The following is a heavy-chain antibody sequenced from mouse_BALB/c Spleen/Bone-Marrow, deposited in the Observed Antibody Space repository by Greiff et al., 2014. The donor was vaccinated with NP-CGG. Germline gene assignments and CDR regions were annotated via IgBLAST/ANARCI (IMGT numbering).Heavy chain of an antibody. D-gene: IGHD2-4*01. CDR2: IDPENGDT. CDR3: NARGDYDFDYFDY. Sequence: EVKLMESGAELVRSGASVKLYCTASGFNIKDYYMHWVKQRPEQGLEWIGWIDPENGDTEYAPKFQGKATMTADTSSNTAYLQLSSLTSEDTAVYYCNARGDYDFDYFDYWGQGTTLTVSS. V-gene: IGHV14-4*02. J-gene: IGHJ2*01. CDR1: GFNIKDYY.